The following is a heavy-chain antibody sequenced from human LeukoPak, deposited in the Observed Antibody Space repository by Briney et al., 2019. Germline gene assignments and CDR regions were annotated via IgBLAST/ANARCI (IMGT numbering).Heavy chain of an antibody. CDR2: IKQDGSEK. J-gene: IGHJ6*02. CDR3: AGGYYYYGMDV. CDR1: GFTFSSYG. V-gene: IGHV3-7*01. Sequence: PGRSLRLSCAASGFTFSSYGMHWVRQAPGKGLEWVANIKQDGSEKYYVDSVKGRFTISRDNAKNSLYLQMNSLRAEDTAVYYCAGGYYYYGMDVWGQGTTVTVSS.